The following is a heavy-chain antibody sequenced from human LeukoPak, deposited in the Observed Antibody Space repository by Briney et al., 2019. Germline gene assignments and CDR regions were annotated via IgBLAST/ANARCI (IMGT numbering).Heavy chain of an antibody. Sequence: SQTLSLTCTVSGGSISSGSYYWSWIRQPAGKGLEWIGRIYTRGSTNYNPSLKSRVTISVDTSKNQFSLKLSSVTAADTAVYYCAAAGGASYYYYGMDVWGQGTTVTVSS. CDR1: GGSISSGSYY. D-gene: IGHD6-13*01. J-gene: IGHJ6*02. V-gene: IGHV4-61*02. CDR2: IYTRGST. CDR3: AAAGGASYYYYGMDV.